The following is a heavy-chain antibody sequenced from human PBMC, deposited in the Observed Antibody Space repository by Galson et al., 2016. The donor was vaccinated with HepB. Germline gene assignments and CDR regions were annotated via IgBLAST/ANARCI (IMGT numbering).Heavy chain of an antibody. V-gene: IGHV4-4*02. J-gene: IGHJ3*02. CDR3: ARDATSRATHATFYM. Sequence: ETLSLTCTVSSDSLSTSDWWSWVRQSPRKGLEWIEEINDSGTTNYNPSLEGRVTISVDTSKNQFSLRLTSVTAADTAVYYCARDATSRATHATFYMWGQGTVVTVSS. CDR2: INDSGTT. CDR1: SDSLSTSDW. D-gene: IGHD1-1*01.